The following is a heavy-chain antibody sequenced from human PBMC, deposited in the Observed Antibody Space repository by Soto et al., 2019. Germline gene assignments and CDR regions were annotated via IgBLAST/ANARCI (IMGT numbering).Heavy chain of an antibody. CDR1: GGSVSSYY. D-gene: IGHD6-13*01. V-gene: IGHV4-59*08. J-gene: IGHJ4*02. CDR3: ARHRSAAPPFDY. CDR2: IYYSGST. Sequence: SETLSLTCTVSGGSVSSYYWSWIRQSPGKGLEWIGSIYYSGSTKYNPSLKSRVTISVDTSKNQFSLKLSSVTAADTAVYYCARHRSAAPPFDYWGQGTLVTVSS.